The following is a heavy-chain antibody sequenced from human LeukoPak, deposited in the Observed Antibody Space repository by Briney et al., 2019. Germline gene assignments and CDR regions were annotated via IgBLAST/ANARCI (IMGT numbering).Heavy chain of an antibody. J-gene: IGHJ4*02. V-gene: IGHV1-2*02. Sequence: GASVKVSCKASVYTFTGHYMRWVRQAPGHGLEWMGWINPNSGGTNYAQTFQGRVTMTRDTSIRTAYMGLSRLRSDDTAVYYCARMGVVALSGQRKNFDYRGQGTLVTVSS. CDR2: INPNSGGT. CDR3: ARMGVVALSGQRKNFDY. D-gene: IGHD3-22*01. CDR1: VYTFTGHY.